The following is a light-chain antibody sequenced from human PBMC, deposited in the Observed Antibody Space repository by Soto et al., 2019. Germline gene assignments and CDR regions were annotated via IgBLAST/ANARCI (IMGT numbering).Light chain of an antibody. Sequence: QSALTQPASVSGSPGPSITISCTGTSSDVGAYNYVSWYQQYPGKAPKLMIYGVTNRPSGVSNRFSGSKTGNTASLTISGLQAEDEADDYCFSHRGGDSQVFGTGTKLTVL. CDR2: GVT. J-gene: IGLJ1*01. CDR1: SSDVGAYNY. CDR3: FSHRGGDSQV. V-gene: IGLV2-14*01.